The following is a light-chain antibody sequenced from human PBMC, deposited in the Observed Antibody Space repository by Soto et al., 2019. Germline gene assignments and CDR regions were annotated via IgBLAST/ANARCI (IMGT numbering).Light chain of an antibody. CDR2: DAS. CDR3: QQFDDYPFT. Sequence: IQLTQSPSSLSAYVGYSVSITWRASQGISSALAWYQQKPGRAPKLLIYDASSLEGGVPSRFSGSRSATDFTLTVSSLQHEDFATYYCQQFDDYPFTFGHGTKVDIK. V-gene: IGKV1D-13*01. J-gene: IGKJ3*01. CDR1: QGISSA.